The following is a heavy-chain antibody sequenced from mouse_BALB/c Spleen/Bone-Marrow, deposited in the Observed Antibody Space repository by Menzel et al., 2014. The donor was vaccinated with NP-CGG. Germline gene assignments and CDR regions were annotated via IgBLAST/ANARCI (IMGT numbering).Heavy chain of an antibody. CDR3: ASYRYGWYLKV. CDR1: GFNIKDTY. V-gene: IGHV14-3*02. J-gene: IGHJ1*01. CDR2: IDPAIFT. D-gene: IGHD2-14*01. Sequence: EVQLLQSGAELVKPGASVKLSCTASGFNIKDTYLHWVKQRPEQGLDWIGRIDPAIFTKYDPKFQGKATITADTSSNTAYLQLSSLTSEDTAVYYCASYRYGWYLKVWGAGTTVTVSS.